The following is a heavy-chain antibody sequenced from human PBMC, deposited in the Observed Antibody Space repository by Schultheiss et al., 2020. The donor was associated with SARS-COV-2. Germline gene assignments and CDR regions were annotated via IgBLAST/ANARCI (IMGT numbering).Heavy chain of an antibody. V-gene: IGHV4-30-4*07. CDR1: GGSISSGGYS. Sequence: LRLSCAVSGGSISSGGYSWSWIRQPPGKGLEWIGYIYYSGSTYYNPSLKSRVTISVDTSKNQFSLKLSSVTAADTAVYYCAKKVSLWFYGMDVWGQGTTVTVSS. CDR3: AKKVSLWFYGMDV. D-gene: IGHD3-10*01. J-gene: IGHJ6*02. CDR2: IYYSGST.